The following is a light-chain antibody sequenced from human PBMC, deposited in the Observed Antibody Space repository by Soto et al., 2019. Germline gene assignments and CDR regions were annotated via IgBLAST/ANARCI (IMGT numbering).Light chain of an antibody. CDR2: EVS. V-gene: IGLV2-14*01. CDR1: GSDIGTYDY. CDR3: SEYKNNNGRV. Sequence: QSVLTQPASVSGAAGLAITISCTGTGSDIGTYDYVSWYQQHPGKAPKLMIYEVSNRPSGVSNRFSGSKSGNTASLTISGLQAADAADYYCSEYKNNNGRVFGRGTKLTVL. J-gene: IGLJ3*02.